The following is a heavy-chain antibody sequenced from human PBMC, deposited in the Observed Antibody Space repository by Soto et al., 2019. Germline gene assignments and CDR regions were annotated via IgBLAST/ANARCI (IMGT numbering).Heavy chain of an antibody. CDR3: ARSGGYSYGPTDSVGYNLFDP. D-gene: IGHD5-18*01. Sequence: SQTLSLTGTVSGGSISSGGYYWSLIRQHPWKGLECIGDIYYNGSTYCNRSLKRRVTLPVGTHQKKFSPKLSSVTAADAAVYDCARSGGYSYGPTDSVGYNLFDPWGQGTLVTVSS. CDR1: GGSISSGGYY. CDR2: IYYNGST. V-gene: IGHV4-31*03. J-gene: IGHJ5*02.